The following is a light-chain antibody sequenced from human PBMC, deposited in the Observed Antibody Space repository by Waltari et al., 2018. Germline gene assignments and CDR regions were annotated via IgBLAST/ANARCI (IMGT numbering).Light chain of an antibody. V-gene: IGKV1-5*03. J-gene: IGKJ1*01. CDR3: QRYDFYFPWT. Sequence: DIQLTQSPSSLSASVGDRVTITCRATEDISSLLAWFQQKPGKAPKLLIYKASYLESGVPSRFSGSESGTEFTLTITSLQPDDFATYYCQRYDFYFPWTFGQGTRVEMK. CDR1: EDISSL. CDR2: KAS.